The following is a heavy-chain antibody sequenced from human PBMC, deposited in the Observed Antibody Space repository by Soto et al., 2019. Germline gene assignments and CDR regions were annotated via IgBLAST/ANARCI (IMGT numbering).Heavy chain of an antibody. D-gene: IGHD2-2*01. CDR3: ATPVCCSCSCWSGVSFAF. CDR1: GYSFTSYW. V-gene: IGHV5-51*01. J-gene: IGHJ3*01. CDR2: IYPGDSDT. Sequence: PGESLKISCKGSGYSFTSYWIGLVRQLPWKGLEWMGIIYPGDSDTRYSPSFQGQVTISADKSISTAYLQWSSLKASDTAMYYCATPVCCSCSCWSGVSFAFWGQGTMVTVSS.